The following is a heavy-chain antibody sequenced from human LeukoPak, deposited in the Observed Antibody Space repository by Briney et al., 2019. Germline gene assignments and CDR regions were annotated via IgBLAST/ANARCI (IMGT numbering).Heavy chain of an antibody. Sequence: SVKVSCKASGGTFRSYAISWVRQAPGQGLEWMGGIIPIFGTANYAQKFQGRVTITADKSTSTAYMELSSLRSEDTAVYYCARGGYGSGWDYMDVWGKGTTVTVSS. CDR1: GGTFRSYA. D-gene: IGHD3-10*01. CDR2: IIPIFGTA. CDR3: ARGGYGSGWDYMDV. J-gene: IGHJ6*03. V-gene: IGHV1-69*06.